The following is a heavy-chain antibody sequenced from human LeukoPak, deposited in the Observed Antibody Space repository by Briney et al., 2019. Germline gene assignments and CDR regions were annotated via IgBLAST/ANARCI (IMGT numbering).Heavy chain of an antibody. D-gene: IGHD3-3*01. CDR1: GFTFDDYA. Sequence: GGSLRLSCAASGFTFDDYAMNWVRQAPGKGLEWVSGIDWNGGSTYYRDSVKGRFTISRDNAKNSLYLQMNSLRAEDTALYYCARVKGSGYRNSIDYWGQGTLVTVSS. V-gene: IGHV3-20*04. CDR3: ARVKGSGYRNSIDY. CDR2: IDWNGGST. J-gene: IGHJ4*02.